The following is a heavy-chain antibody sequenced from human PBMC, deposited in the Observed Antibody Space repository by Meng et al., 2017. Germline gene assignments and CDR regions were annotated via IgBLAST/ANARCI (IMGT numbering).Heavy chain of an antibody. D-gene: IGHD4-17*01. V-gene: IGHV1-46*01. Sequence: QAQLAESEAEVKRPGASVKVSSKATVYTFTSYDMDWVRHAPGQGLEWMGIINPSGGSTSYEQKFQGRVNMTRDTSTSTVYMELSSLRSEDTAVYYCARELGRETTVTTSLKLGWHFDLWGRGTLVTVSS. J-gene: IGHJ2*01. CDR3: ARELGRETTVTTSLKLGWHFDL. CDR2: INPSGGST. CDR1: VYTFTSYD.